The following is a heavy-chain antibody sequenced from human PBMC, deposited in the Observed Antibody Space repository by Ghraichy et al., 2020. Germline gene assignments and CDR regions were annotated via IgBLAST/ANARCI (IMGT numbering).Heavy chain of an antibody. V-gene: IGHV3-23*01. J-gene: IGHJ6*03. CDR3: AKSPQNFYYYMDV. CDR2: ISGSGGST. Sequence: GGSLRLSCAPSGFTFSYYAMSWVRQAPGKGLEWVSGISGSGGSTYHADSVKGRFTISRDNSMNTLYLQMNSLRAEDTAVYYCAKSPQNFYYYMDVWGKGTTVTVSS. CDR1: GFTFSYYA.